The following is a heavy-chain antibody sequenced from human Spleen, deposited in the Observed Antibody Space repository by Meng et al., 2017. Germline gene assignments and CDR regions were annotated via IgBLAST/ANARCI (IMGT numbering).Heavy chain of an antibody. CDR1: GYSISSGNW. J-gene: IGHJ4*02. V-gene: IGHV4-28*03. CDR2: IYYSGTI. CDR3: ARDEDISAAGKLFGDY. Sequence: LRLSCAVSGYSISSGNWWVWIRQPPGKGLEWIGYIYYSGTIYFNPSLKSRVTMSVDTSKNQFSLKLSSVTAADTAVYYCARDEDISAAGKLFGDYWGQGTLVTVSS. D-gene: IGHD6-13*01.